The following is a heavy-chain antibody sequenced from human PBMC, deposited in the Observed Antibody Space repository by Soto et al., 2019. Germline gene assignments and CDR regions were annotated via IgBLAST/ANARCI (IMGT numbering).Heavy chain of an antibody. J-gene: IGHJ4*02. D-gene: IGHD6-19*01. CDR1: GFTFSSHG. CDR2: IGYDGSNK. CDR3: AGSYSSGWYTVGY. V-gene: IGHV3-33*01. Sequence: QVQLVESGGGVVQPGRSLRLSCEASGFTFSSHGMHWVRQAPGKGLEWVALIGYDGSNKYYADSVKGRFTISRDNSKNTLYLQINSLRAEDTAVYYCAGSYSSGWYTVGYWGKGTLVTVSS.